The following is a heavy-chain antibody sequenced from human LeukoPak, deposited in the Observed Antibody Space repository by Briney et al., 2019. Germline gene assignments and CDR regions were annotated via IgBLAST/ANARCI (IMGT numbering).Heavy chain of an antibody. V-gene: IGHV3-53*01. CDR2: IYSGGST. CDR1: GFPVTNNY. CDR3: ARDRGAAAGD. Sequence: PGGSLGPSCVAPGFPVTNNYMSGVRQPPGKGLEWVAVIYSGGSTQYADSVKGRFTISRDNSKNTLYLQMNSLRADDTAVYYCARDRGAAAGDWGQGTLVTVSS. J-gene: IGHJ4*02. D-gene: IGHD6-13*01.